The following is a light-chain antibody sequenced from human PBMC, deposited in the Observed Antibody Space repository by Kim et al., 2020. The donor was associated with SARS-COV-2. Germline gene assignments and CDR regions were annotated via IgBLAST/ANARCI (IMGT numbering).Light chain of an antibody. CDR3: LGSYGGARV. CDR1: TGAVTSAHY. CDR2: DTS. V-gene: IGLV7-46*01. J-gene: IGLJ3*02. Sequence: PGGTVTLPCGSRTGAVTSAHYPCWFQPKPGLAPRTLIYDTSNKRSWTPARFSGSLLGGKAALTHSGAQAEDEAEYSCLGSYGGARVFGGGTQLTVL.